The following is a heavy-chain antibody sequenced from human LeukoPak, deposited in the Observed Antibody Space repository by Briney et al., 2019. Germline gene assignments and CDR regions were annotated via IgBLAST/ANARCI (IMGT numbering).Heavy chain of an antibody. V-gene: IGHV1-46*01. CDR3: AREGVEMATIYAFDI. CDR1: GYTFTSYY. CDR2: INPSGGST. D-gene: IGHD5-24*01. Sequence: ASVKVSCKASGYTFTSYYMHWVRQAPGQGLEWMGLINPSGGSTSYAQKFQGRVTMTRDTSTSTVYMELSSLRSEDTAVYYCAREGVEMATIYAFDIWGQGTMVTVSS. J-gene: IGHJ3*02.